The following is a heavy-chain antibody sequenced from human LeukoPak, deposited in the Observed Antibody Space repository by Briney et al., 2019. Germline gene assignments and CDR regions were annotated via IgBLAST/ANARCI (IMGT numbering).Heavy chain of an antibody. D-gene: IGHD1-26*01. CDR1: GFTFNNYA. Sequence: GGSLRLSCAASGFTFNNYAMYWVRQAPGKGLEWVSSISGSGSSTYYADSVKGRFTISRDNSKNTLYLQMDSLRAEDTAMYSCAKSIVSGSYRGLDSWGQGMLVTVSS. CDR2: ISGSGSST. V-gene: IGHV3-23*01. CDR3: AKSIVSGSYRGLDS. J-gene: IGHJ4*02.